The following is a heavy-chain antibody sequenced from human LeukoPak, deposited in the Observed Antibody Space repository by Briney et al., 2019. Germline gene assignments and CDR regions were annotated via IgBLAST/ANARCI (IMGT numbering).Heavy chain of an antibody. CDR3: ARGRRDTAMIIYYYYYYMDV. Sequence: SETLSLTCAVYGGSFSGYYWSWIRQAPGKGLEWIGEVSHSGVTTYNPSLKSRLTISIDTSKNQFSLKLSSVTAADTAVYYCARGRRDTAMIIYYYYYYMDVWGKGTTVTISS. D-gene: IGHD5-18*01. CDR1: GGSFSGYY. V-gene: IGHV4-34*01. CDR2: VSHSGVT. J-gene: IGHJ6*03.